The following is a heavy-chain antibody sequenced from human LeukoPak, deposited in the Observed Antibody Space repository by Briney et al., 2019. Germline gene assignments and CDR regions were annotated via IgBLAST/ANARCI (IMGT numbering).Heavy chain of an antibody. CDR3: TSSPYSGSYYY. CDR1: GYSFTTYW. V-gene: IGHV5-51*01. CDR2: IYPGDSDT. D-gene: IGHD1-26*01. Sequence: GESLKISCKASGYSFTTYWIGWVRQMPGKGLEWMGIIYPGDSDTRYSPSFQGQVTISADKSISTAYLQWSSLKASDTAMYYCTSSPYSGSYYYWGQGTLVTVSS. J-gene: IGHJ4*02.